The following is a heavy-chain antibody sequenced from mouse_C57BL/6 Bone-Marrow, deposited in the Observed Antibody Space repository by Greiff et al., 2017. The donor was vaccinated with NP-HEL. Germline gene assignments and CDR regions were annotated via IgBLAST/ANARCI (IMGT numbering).Heavy chain of an antibody. J-gene: IGHJ3*01. CDR2: IDPNSGGT. Sequence: QVQLQQPGAELVKPGASVKLSCKASGYTFTSYWMHWVKQRPGRGLEWIGRIDPNSGGTKYNEKFKSKATLTVDKPSSTAYMQLSSLTSEDSAVYDCARALSRQLRLAWFAYWGQGTLVTVSA. D-gene: IGHD3-2*02. CDR1: GYTFTSYW. CDR3: ARALSRQLRLAWFAY. V-gene: IGHV1-72*01.